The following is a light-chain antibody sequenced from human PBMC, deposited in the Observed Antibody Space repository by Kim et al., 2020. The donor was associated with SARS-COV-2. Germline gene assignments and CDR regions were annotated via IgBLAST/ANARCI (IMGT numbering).Light chain of an antibody. CDR1: QSVLYSYNNKNY. Sequence: DIVMTQSPDSLAVSLGERATINCKSTQSVLYSYNNKNYLAWYQHKPEQPPKLLIYWASTRESGVPDRFSGSGSGTDFTLTISSLQAEDVAIYYCQQYYTTPLTFGGGTKVDIK. CDR2: WAS. CDR3: QQYYTTPLT. J-gene: IGKJ4*01. V-gene: IGKV4-1*01.